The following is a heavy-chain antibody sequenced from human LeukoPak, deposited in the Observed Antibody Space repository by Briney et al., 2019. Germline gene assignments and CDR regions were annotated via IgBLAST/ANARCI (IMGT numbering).Heavy chain of an antibody. V-gene: IGHV4-34*01. D-gene: IGHD2-2*01. CDR3: ARGQVPAARGYNWFDP. J-gene: IGHJ5*02. CDR1: GWSFNDYY. CDR2: INARGDT. Sequence: PSETLSLTCAVYGWSFNDYYWNWIRQPPGKGLEWIGEINARGDTNYNPSLKSRVTISVDTSKKQFSLRLTSMIAADTARYYCARGQVPAARGYNWFDPWGQGTLVTVSS.